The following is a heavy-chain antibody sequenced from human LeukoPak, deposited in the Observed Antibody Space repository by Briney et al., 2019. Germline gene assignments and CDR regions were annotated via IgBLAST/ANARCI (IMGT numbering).Heavy chain of an antibody. D-gene: IGHD5/OR15-5a*01. V-gene: IGHV3-48*03. CDR2: TTISGNTV. CDR3: ARDPESSAFDL. Sequence: GSLRIPLSGLGPRFTRFEMKWVRPAPRKGLEWIAYTTISGNTVKYADSVKGRFTISRDNAKNSVYLQMSSLRREDTAVYYCARDPESSAFDLWGQGALVTVSS. CDR1: GPRFTRFE. J-gene: IGHJ4*02.